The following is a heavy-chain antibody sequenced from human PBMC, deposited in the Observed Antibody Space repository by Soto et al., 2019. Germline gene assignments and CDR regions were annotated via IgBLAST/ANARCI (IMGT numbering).Heavy chain of an antibody. J-gene: IGHJ4*02. CDR3: ARTTAVAGTPGFDY. CDR1: GFTFSSFS. Sequence: QLQLVESGGGVVQPGGSLRLSCVASGFTFSSFSLHWVRQAPGKGLEWLALISYDGSSKYNADSVKGRFTISRENSNNTLYLQLSSLRPEDTAVYYCARTTAVAGTPGFDYWGQGALVTVSS. D-gene: IGHD6-19*01. V-gene: IGHV3-30-3*01. CDR2: ISYDGSSK.